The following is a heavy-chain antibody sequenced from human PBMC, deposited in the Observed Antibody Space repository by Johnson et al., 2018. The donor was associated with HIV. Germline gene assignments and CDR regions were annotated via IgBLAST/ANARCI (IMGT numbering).Heavy chain of an antibody. V-gene: IGHV3-30-3*01. D-gene: IGHD1-26*01. J-gene: IGHJ3*01. CDR2: ISYDGSNK. CDR3: VRDRSTYSGSYYGWDAFAL. Sequence: QVPLVESGGGVVQPGRSLRLSCPASGFTFGTFALHWVRQAPGKGLEWVAVISYDGSNKYYADSVTGRFTISRDNSKNTLYLQMNSLRAEDTAVYYCVRDRSTYSGSYYGWDAFALWGQGTMVTVSS. CDR1: GFTFGTFA.